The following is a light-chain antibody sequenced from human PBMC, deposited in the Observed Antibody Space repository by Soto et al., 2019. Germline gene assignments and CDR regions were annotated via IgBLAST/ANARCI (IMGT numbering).Light chain of an antibody. CDR1: SGDVGSYNL. CDR2: EGS. V-gene: IGLV2-23*01. CDR3: CSYAGSSTSLV. Sequence: QSALTQPASVSGSPGQSITISCTGTSGDVGSYNLVSWYQQHPGKAPKLMIYEGSKRPSGVSNRFSGSKSGNTASLTISGLQAEDEADYYCCSYAGSSTSLVFXTGTKLTVL. J-gene: IGLJ1*01.